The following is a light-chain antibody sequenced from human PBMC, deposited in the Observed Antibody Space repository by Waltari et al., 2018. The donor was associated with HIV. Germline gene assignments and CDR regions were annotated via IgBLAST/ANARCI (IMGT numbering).Light chain of an antibody. CDR3: QSYDISLSASVV. J-gene: IGLJ2*01. CDR2: GNK. CDR1: SSPIGADYA. Sequence: QSMLTQPPSVSGAPGQRVTISCTGRSSPIGADYAVHWYQQIPGTAPKLLISGNKNRPSGVPDRFSASKSGTSASLTISGLQAEDEADYFCQSYDISLSASVVFGGGTRLTVL. V-gene: IGLV1-40*01.